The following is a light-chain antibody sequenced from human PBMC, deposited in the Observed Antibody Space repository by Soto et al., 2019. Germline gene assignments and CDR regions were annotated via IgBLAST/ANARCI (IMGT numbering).Light chain of an antibody. J-gene: IGLJ3*02. CDR3: AAWDDSLSGWV. CDR1: SSNVGSNY. CDR2: SNN. Sequence: QAVVTQPPSASGTPGQRVTISCSGSSSNVGSNYVSWYQQLPGTAPKLLIYSNNQRPSGVPDRFSGSKSGTSGSLAISGLRSEDEADYYCAAWDDSLSGWVFGGGTKLTVL. V-gene: IGLV1-47*02.